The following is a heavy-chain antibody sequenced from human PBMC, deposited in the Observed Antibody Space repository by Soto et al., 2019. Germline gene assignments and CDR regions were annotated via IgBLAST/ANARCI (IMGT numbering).Heavy chain of an antibody. CDR1: GFTFSSYA. J-gene: IGHJ6*02. D-gene: IGHD2-2*01. Sequence: PGGSLRLSCAASGFTFSSYAMHWVRQAPGKGLEWVAVISYDGSNKYYADSVKGRFTISRDNSKNTLYLQMNSLRAEDTAVYYCAREYQQQAKYGMDVWGQGTTVTLSS. CDR2: ISYDGSNK. V-gene: IGHV3-30-3*01. CDR3: AREYQQQAKYGMDV.